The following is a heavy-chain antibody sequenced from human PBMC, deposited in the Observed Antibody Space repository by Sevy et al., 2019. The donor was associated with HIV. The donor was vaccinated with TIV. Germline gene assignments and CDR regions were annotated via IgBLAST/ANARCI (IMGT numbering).Heavy chain of an antibody. CDR1: GFTFSSYA. V-gene: IGHV3-30-3*01. Sequence: GGSLRLSCAASGFTFSSYAMHWVRQAPGKGLEWVAVISYDGSNKYYADSVKGRFTISRDNSKNTLYLQMNSPRAEDTAVYYCARNSGGPMIVVVITYFDYWGQGTLVTVSS. CDR2: ISYDGSNK. CDR3: ARNSGGPMIVVVITYFDY. D-gene: IGHD3-22*01. J-gene: IGHJ4*02.